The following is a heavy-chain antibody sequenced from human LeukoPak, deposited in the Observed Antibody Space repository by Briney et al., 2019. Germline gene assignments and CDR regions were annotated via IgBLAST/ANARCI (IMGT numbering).Heavy chain of an antibody. D-gene: IGHD1-26*01. CDR2: INHSGST. V-gene: IGHV4-34*01. J-gene: IGHJ4*02. CDR1: GGSFSGYY. Sequence: PSETLSLTCAVYGGSFSGYYWSWLRQPPGKGLEWIGEINHSGSTNYNPSLKSRVTISVDTSKNQFSLKLSSVPAADTAVVFFARVSWSSAHFDYWGQGTLVTVSS. CDR3: ARVSWSSAHFDY.